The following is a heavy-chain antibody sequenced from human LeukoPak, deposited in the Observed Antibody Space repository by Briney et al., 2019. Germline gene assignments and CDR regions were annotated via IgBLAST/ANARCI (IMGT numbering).Heavy chain of an antibody. CDR3: AKLPDSSAYYYYFDY. CDR2: ISASGGST. D-gene: IGHD3-22*01. Sequence: GGSLRLSCAASGFTFSSYCMNWVRQAPGTGLEWVSAISASGGSTYYADTVKGRFTISRDNSKNTLHLQMNSLRAEDTTVYYCAKLPDSSAYYYYFDYWGQGTLVAVSS. V-gene: IGHV3-23*01. CDR1: GFTFSSYC. J-gene: IGHJ4*02.